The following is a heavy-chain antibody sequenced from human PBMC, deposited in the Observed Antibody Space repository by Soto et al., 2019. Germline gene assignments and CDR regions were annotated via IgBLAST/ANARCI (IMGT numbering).Heavy chain of an antibody. CDR3: TPLGHRRLLIDDY. CDR1: GFTFTRAW. CDR2: IKTTADGGTT. D-gene: IGHD2-21*01. Sequence: EVQLVESGGDLVRPGGSLTHSCATSGFTFTRAWMNWVRQAPGGGLEWIGRIKTTADGGTTDFAAPVRGRFAISRDDSRNTLYLHMNSLKSDDTAVYYCTPLGHRRLLIDDYCGQGTLVTVSS. V-gene: IGHV3-15*01. J-gene: IGHJ4*02.